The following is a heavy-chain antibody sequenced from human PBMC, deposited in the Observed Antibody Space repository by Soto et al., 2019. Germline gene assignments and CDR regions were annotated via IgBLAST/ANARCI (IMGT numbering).Heavy chain of an antibody. CDR3: ARAQGMVRGVIAWFDP. J-gene: IGHJ5*02. Sequence: PSETLSLTCTFSGGSISSYYWSWIRQPPGKGLEWIGYIYYSGSTNHNPSLKSRVTISVDTSKNQFSLKLSSVTAADTAVYYCARAQGMVRGVIAWFDPWGQGTLVTVSS. V-gene: IGHV4-59*01. CDR2: IYYSGST. CDR1: GGSISSYY. D-gene: IGHD3-10*01.